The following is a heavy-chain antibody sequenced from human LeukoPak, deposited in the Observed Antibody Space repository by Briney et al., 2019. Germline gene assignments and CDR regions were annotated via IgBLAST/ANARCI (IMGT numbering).Heavy chain of an antibody. V-gene: IGHV3-53*01. CDR3: ARLKIDGTHFDY. D-gene: IGHD3-9*01. CDR1: GFSVSSNY. CDR2: IYVGGSA. J-gene: IGHJ4*02. Sequence: GGSLRLSCAASGFSVSSNYMSWVRQAPGKGLEWVSVIYVGGSAYYADSVKGRFTISGDSSKNTLYLQMNSLRAEDTAVYYCARLKIDGTHFDYWGQGTLVTVSS.